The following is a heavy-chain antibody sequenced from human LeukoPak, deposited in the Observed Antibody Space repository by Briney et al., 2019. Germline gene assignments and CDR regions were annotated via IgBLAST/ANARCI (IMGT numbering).Heavy chain of an antibody. D-gene: IGHD2-2*02. Sequence: SETLSLTCAVSVGSINSGNWWSWVRQSPGKGLEWIGEIHHNGTPNYNSSLKSRVTISADTFKNHFSLKMTSVTAADTAVYYCATAPILRGEGGEHYKYGMDVWGQGTTVIVSS. CDR1: VGSINSGNW. CDR2: IHHNGTP. J-gene: IGHJ6*02. V-gene: IGHV4-4*02. CDR3: ATAPILRGEGGEHYKYGMDV.